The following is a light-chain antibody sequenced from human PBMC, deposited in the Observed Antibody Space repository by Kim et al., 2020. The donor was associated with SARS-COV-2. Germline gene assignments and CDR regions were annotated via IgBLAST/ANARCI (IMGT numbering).Light chain of an antibody. V-gene: IGLV3-19*01. CDR3: NSRDSSGYFYV. CDR2: GKN. J-gene: IGLJ1*01. Sequence: SSEQTQDPAVSVALGQTVRIKCQGDSLRNYYASWYQQKPGQAPVLVIYGKNNRPSGIPDRFSGSSSGNTASLTITGAQAEDEADYYCNSRDSSGYFYVFGTGTKVTVL. CDR1: SLRNYY.